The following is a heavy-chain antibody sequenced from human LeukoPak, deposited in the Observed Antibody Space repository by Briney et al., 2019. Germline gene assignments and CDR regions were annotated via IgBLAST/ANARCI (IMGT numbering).Heavy chain of an antibody. CDR1: GFTFSSYG. Sequence: GGSLRLSCAASGFTFSSYGMHWVCQAPGKGLEWVAVIWYDGSNKYYADSVKGRFTISRDNSKNTLYLQMNSLRAEDTAVYYCARDHYYGSGSYPWFDPWGQGTLVTVSS. V-gene: IGHV3-33*01. D-gene: IGHD3-10*01. J-gene: IGHJ5*02. CDR2: IWYDGSNK. CDR3: ARDHYYGSGSYPWFDP.